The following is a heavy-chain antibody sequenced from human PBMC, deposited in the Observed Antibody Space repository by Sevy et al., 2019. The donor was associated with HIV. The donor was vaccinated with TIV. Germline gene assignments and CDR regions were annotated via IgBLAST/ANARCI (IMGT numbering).Heavy chain of an antibody. CDR2: IIPILGTT. J-gene: IGHJ6*02. D-gene: IGHD3-9*01. Sequence: ASVKVSCKASGGTFSFYGVSWVRQAPGQGLEWMAGIIPILGTTRYAQKFQSRVTITADESTSTAYMELSSLRSEDTAVYYCARGGPDDILTHYGLDVWGQGTTVTVSS. CDR3: ARGGPDDILTHYGLDV. V-gene: IGHV1-69*13. CDR1: GGTFSFYG.